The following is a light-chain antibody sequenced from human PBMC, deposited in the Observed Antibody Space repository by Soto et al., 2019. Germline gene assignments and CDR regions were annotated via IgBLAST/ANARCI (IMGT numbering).Light chain of an antibody. CDR3: QQYGTSPRT. J-gene: IGKJ1*01. Sequence: EVVLTQSPGTLSLSPGERATLSCRASQSVTGTYLAWYQQKPGQAPRLLIYGASSRAAGILDRFSGSGSGTDFTLTISRLEPEDFAVYYCQQYGTSPRTFG. CDR1: QSVTGTY. V-gene: IGKV3-20*01. CDR2: GAS.